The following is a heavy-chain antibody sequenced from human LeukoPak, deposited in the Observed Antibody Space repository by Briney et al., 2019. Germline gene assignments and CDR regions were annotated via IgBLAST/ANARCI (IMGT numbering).Heavy chain of an antibody. CDR1: GVSISSSSYY. J-gene: IGHJ5*02. Sequence: SETLSLTCAVSGVSISSSSYYWARSRQAPGRGLEWISSLHQSGSTFYNQYLKSRVTISVDTSKNQFSLRLTSVTAADTSLFYCARHRIHYASGIYYHMAWFDHWGQGTLVTVPS. CDR2: LHQSGST. D-gene: IGHD3-10*01. CDR3: ARHRIHYASGIYYHMAWFDH. V-gene: IGHV4-39*01.